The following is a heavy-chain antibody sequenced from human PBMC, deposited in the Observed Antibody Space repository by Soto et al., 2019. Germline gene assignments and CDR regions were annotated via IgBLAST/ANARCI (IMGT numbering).Heavy chain of an antibody. CDR2: IYHTGST. CDR1: GGSINSDAYS. D-gene: IGHD1-1*01. CDR3: ARGGFQLLPDY. Sequence: SETLSLTCTVSGGSINSDAYSWTWLRQPPGKGLEWIGYIYHTGSTYYNPSLKSRVTISIDKSKDQFSLKLTSMTAADTAVYYCARGGFQLLPDYWGQGALVTVSS. J-gene: IGHJ4*02. V-gene: IGHV4-30-2*01.